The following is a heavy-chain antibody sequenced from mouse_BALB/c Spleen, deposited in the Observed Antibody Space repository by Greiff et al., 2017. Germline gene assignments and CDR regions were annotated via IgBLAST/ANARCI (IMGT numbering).Heavy chain of an antibody. Sequence: SGPELVKPGALVKISCKASGYTFTSYDINWVKQRPGQGLEWIGWIYPGDGSTKYNEKFKGKATLTADKSSSTAYMQLSSLTSENSAVYFCASGGNYLDYWGQGTTLTVSS. J-gene: IGHJ2*01. CDR3: ASGGNYLDY. D-gene: IGHD1-1*02. CDR2: IYPGDGST. CDR1: GYTFTSYD. V-gene: IGHV1S33*01.